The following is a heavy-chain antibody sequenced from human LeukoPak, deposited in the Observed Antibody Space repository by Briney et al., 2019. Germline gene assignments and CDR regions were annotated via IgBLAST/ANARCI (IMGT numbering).Heavy chain of an antibody. CDR3: ARVGYISSRIQDGY. CDR1: GYTFTGYY. V-gene: IGHV1-2*02. Sequence: ASVKVSCKASGYTFTGYYMHWVGQAPGQGLEWMGWINPNSGGANYAQKFQGRVTMTRDTSISTAYMELSSLRSDDTAVYYCARVGYISSRIQDGYWGQGTLVTVSS. CDR2: INPNSGGA. J-gene: IGHJ4*02. D-gene: IGHD6-13*01.